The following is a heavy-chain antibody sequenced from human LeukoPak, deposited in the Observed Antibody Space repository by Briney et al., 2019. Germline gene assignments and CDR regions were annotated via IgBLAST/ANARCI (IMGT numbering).Heavy chain of an antibody. V-gene: IGHV3-30*03. CDR1: GFTFSSYG. CDR2: ISYDGSNK. CDR3: AASTVVVTASRSFDI. D-gene: IGHD2-21*02. J-gene: IGHJ3*02. Sequence: GGSLRLSCAASGFTFSSYGMHWVRQAPGKGLEWVAVISYDGSNKYYADSVKGRFTISRDNSKNTLYLQMNSLRAEDTAMYYCAASTVVVTASRSFDIWGQGTMVTVSS.